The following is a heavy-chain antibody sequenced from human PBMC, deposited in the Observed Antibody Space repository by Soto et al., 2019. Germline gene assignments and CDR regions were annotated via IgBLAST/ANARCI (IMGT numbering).Heavy chain of an antibody. Sequence: HVQLQESGPGLVKPSQTLSLTCTVSGGSISSGGYYWNWIRQHPGKGLEWIGYIYYSGSTYYNPSLKSRVTISVDTSKNQFSLKVSSVTAADTAVYYCAASCVACRGFNYYGMDVWGQGTTVTVSS. CDR1: GGSISSGGYY. V-gene: IGHV4-31*03. J-gene: IGHJ6*02. CDR2: IYYSGST. D-gene: IGHD5-12*01. CDR3: AASCVACRGFNYYGMDV.